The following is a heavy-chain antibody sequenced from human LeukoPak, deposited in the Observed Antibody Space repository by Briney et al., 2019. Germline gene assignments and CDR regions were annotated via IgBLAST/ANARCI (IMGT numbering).Heavy chain of an antibody. CDR3: AKGPHDYFDY. Sequence: GGSLRLSCAASGFTFSSYTMSWVRQAPGKGLEWVSAISGSGGSTYYADSVKGRFTISRDNSKSTLYLQMNSLRAEDTAVYYCAKGPHDYFDYWGQGTLVTVSS. J-gene: IGHJ4*02. V-gene: IGHV3-23*01. CDR1: GFTFSSYT. D-gene: IGHD3-3*01. CDR2: ISGSGGST.